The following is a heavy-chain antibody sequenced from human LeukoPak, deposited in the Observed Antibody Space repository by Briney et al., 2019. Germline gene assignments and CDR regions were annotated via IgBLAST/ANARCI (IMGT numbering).Heavy chain of an antibody. V-gene: IGHV3-7*04. CDR1: GFTFNSYW. D-gene: IGHD6-19*01. CDR3: ARASSAWHPDY. CDR2: IKQVVSEK. Sequence: RGSLRLSCAASGFTFNSYWMSWVRQAPGKGLEWVATIKQVVSEKFYADSVEGRFTISRANARNTLYLQMDSLRVEDTAVYYCARASSAWHPDYWGQGTLVTVSS. J-gene: IGHJ4*02.